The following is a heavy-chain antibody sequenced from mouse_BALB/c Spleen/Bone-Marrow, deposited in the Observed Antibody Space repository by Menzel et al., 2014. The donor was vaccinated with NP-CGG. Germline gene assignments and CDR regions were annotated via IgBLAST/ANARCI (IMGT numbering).Heavy chain of an antibody. D-gene: IGHD1-1*01. CDR3: ASYYYGRSSFAC. Sequence: VQLQQSGAELVKPGASVKLSCTASGFNIKDTYIHWVKQRPEQGLEWIGRIDPANGNTKYDPKFQGKATITTDTSSNTAYLQLSSLTSEDTAVYYCASYYYGRSSFACWGQETLVTVSA. CDR2: IDPANGNT. V-gene: IGHV14-3*02. CDR1: GFNIKDTY. J-gene: IGHJ3*01.